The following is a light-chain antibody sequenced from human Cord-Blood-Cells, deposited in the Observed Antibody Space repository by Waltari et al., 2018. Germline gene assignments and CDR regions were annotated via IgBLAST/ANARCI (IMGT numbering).Light chain of an antibody. Sequence: DIQMTQSPSTLSASVGDRVTIPCRASQSISSWFAWFQQKPGKAPKLLIYYASSLESGVPSRFSGVGSGTEFTLTISSLQPDDFATYYCQQYNSYSRTFRRGTKVEIK. CDR2: YAS. J-gene: IGKJ1*01. CDR1: QSISSW. V-gene: IGKV1-5*01. CDR3: QQYNSYSRT.